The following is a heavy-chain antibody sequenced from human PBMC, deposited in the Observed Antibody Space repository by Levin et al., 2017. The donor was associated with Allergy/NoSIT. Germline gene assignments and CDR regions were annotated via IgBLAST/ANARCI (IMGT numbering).Heavy chain of an antibody. D-gene: IGHD3-10*01. CDR3: ARGYYGSGSYYAPGDY. CDR1: GFTFDDYV. Sequence: VASVKVSCAASGFTFDDYVMSWVRQAPGKGLEWVSGINWYGGSTGYADSVKGRFTIYRDNAKNSLYLQMNSLRAEDTALYYWARGYYGSGSYYAPGDYWGQGTLVTVSS. V-gene: IGHV3-20*04. J-gene: IGHJ4*02. CDR2: INWYGGST.